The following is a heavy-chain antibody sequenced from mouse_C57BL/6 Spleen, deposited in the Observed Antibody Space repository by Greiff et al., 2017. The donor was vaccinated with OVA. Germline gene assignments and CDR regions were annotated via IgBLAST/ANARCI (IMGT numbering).Heavy chain of an antibody. CDR1: GYTFTDYE. V-gene: IGHV1-15*01. Sequence: VKLQQSGAELVRPGASVTLACKASGYTFTDYEMHWVKQTPVHGLEWIGAIDPETGGTAYNQKFKGKAILTADKSSSTAYMELRSLTSEDSAVYYCTREENGYYVVWFAYWGQGTLVTVSA. CDR3: TREENGYYVVWFAY. D-gene: IGHD2-3*01. J-gene: IGHJ3*01. CDR2: IDPETGGT.